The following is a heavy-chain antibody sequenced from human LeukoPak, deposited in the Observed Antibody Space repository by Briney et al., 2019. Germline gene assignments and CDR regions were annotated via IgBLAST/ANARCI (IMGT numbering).Heavy chain of an antibody. Sequence: PPEGSLRLSCAASGFTFSDYDMHWVRQATGKGLEWVSAISTAGDTYYTDSVKGRFTISRENAKISLYLQMNRLRAGDTAVYYCVRVAKERVGGVYYFDYWGQGTPVTVSS. J-gene: IGHJ4*02. D-gene: IGHD1-1*01. CDR1: GFTFSDYD. CDR2: ISTAGDT. V-gene: IGHV3-13*01. CDR3: VRVAKERVGGVYYFDY.